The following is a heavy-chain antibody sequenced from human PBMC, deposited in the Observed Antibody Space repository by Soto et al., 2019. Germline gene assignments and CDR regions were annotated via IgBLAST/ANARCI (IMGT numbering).Heavy chain of an antibody. CDR3: ATGITVFGLLIPPFDP. D-gene: IGHD3-3*01. J-gene: IGHJ5*02. V-gene: IGHV4-34*01. CDR1: GGYVNGYY. CDR2: INHTGGT. Sequence: SEPLSLTCSVLGGYVNGYYGNWIRQPPGKGLEWIGEINHTGGTHYNPSLKGRVTMSVDTSKNQFTLRLSSVTAADTAIYYCATGITVFGLLIPPFDPWGQGTQVTVSS.